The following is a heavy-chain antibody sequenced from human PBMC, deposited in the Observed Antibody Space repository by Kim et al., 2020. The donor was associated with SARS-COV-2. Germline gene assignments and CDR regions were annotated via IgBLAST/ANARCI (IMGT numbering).Heavy chain of an antibody. D-gene: IGHD6-13*01. J-gene: IGHJ3*02. CDR3: ARDSGHREEGSSWYFAFDI. CDR1: GFTFSSYG. V-gene: IGHV3-33*01. CDR2: IWYDGSNK. Sequence: GGSLRLSCAASGFTFSSYGMHWVRQAPGKGLEWVAVIWYDGSNKYYADSVKGRFTISRDNSKNTLYLQMNSLRAEDTAVYYCARDSGHREEGSSWYFAFDIWGQGTMVTVSS.